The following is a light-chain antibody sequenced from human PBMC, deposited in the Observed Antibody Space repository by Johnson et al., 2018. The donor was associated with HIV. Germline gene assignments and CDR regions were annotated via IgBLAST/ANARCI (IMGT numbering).Light chain of an antibody. CDR3: GTWDSSLRAYNYV. J-gene: IGLJ1*01. Sequence: QSVLTQPPSVSAAPGQKVTISCSGSSSNIGNNYVSWYQLLPGTAPKLLIYDNNKRPSGIPDRFSGSKSGTSATLGITALQTGDEADYYCGTWDSSLRAYNYVFGSGTKVTVL. CDR2: DNN. CDR1: SSNIGNNY. V-gene: IGLV1-51*01.